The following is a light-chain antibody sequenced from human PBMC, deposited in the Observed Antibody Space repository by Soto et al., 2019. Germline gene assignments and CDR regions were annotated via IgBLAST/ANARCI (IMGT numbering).Light chain of an antibody. CDR3: QQLNSYPLS. CDR2: TAS. V-gene: IGKV1-9*01. J-gene: IGKJ4*01. CDR1: QGITSF. Sequence: DIQLTQSPSFLSASLGDRVSITCRASQGITSFLAWYQQIPGKAPKLLIYTASTLQSGVPPRFSGSGSGTEFTLTISSLQPEDLGTYYCQQLNSYPLSFGGGTRVAIK.